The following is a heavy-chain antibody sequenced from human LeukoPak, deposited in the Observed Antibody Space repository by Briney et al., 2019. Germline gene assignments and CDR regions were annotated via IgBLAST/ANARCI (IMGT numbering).Heavy chain of an antibody. CDR2: ISWNSGSI. D-gene: IGHD3-16*01. CDR1: GFTFDDYA. CDR3: AKEKSRMITFNY. J-gene: IGHJ4*02. V-gene: IGHV3-9*01. Sequence: PGRSLRLSCAASGFTFDDYAMHWVRQAPGKGLEWVSGISWNSGSIGYADSVKGRFTISRDNSKNTLYLQMNSLRAEDTAVYYCAKEKSRMITFNYWGQGTLVTVSS.